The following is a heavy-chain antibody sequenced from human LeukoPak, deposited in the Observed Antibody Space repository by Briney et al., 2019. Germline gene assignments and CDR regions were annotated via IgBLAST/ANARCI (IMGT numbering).Heavy chain of an antibody. CDR3: TREGVYAPDPSSYHRDAFDI. CDR2: MIPLLGVS. Sequence: AVKVSCKGSGGSLISYVITWVRQAPGQGREWVGRMIPLLGVSNFAQKFEGRVTITADKSTNTAHMELRRLESGDTAVYYCTREGVYAPDPSSYHRDAFDIWGQGTVVIVSS. J-gene: IGHJ3*02. V-gene: IGHV1-69*04. D-gene: IGHD3-16*02. CDR1: GGSLISYV.